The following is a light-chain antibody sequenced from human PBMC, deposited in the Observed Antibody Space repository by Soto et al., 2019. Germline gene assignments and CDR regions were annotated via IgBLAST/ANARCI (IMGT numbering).Light chain of an antibody. Sequence: QSVLTQPPSVSAAPGQKVTISCSGSSSNIGNNYVSWYQQLPGTAPKLPIYDNNKRPSGIPARFSGSKSGTSATLGITGLQTGDEADYYCGTWDSSLSAVVFGGGTKVTVL. J-gene: IGLJ2*01. CDR2: DNN. CDR3: GTWDSSLSAVV. V-gene: IGLV1-51*01. CDR1: SSNIGNNY.